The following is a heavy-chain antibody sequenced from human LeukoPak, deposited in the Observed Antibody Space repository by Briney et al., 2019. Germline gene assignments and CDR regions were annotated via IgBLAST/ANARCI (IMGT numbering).Heavy chain of an antibody. V-gene: IGHV1-69*02. CDR2: IIPILGIA. D-gene: IGHD4-11*01. Sequence: SSVKVSCKASGGTFSSYTISWVRQAPGQGLEWMGRIIPILGIANYAQKFQGRVTITADKSTSTAYMELSSLRSEVTAVYYCARDAVTTGSGAFYCYYMDVWGKGTTVTVSS. J-gene: IGHJ6*03. CDR3: ARDAVTTGSGAFYCYYMDV. CDR1: GGTFSSYT.